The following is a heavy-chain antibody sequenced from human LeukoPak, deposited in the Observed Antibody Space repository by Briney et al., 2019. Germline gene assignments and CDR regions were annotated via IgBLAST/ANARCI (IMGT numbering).Heavy chain of an antibody. CDR3: AKGGAYSTFEF. J-gene: IGHJ4*02. CDR1: GFTFSTYA. D-gene: IGHD1-26*01. Sequence: GRSLRLSCAASGFTFSTYAVHWVRQGPGKGLQWVAFIRYDGSNKNYADSVKGRFTVSRDNSKNTLYMQLNSLRVEDTAVYYCAKGGAYSTFEFWGQGTLVTVSS. V-gene: IGHV3-30*02. CDR2: IRYDGSNK.